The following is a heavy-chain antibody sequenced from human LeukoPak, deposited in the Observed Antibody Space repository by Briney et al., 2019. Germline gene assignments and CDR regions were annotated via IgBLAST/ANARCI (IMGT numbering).Heavy chain of an antibody. D-gene: IGHD5-18*01. CDR1: GYSFTSYW. CDR2: IYPGDSDT. Sequence: GESLKISCKGSGYSFTSYWIGWVRQMPGKGLEWMGIIYPGDSDTRYSPSFQGQVTISADKSISTAYLQWSSLKASDTAMYCCARMSGYSYGYLEGWFDPWGQGTLVTVSS. CDR3: ARMSGYSYGYLEGWFDP. V-gene: IGHV5-51*01. J-gene: IGHJ5*02.